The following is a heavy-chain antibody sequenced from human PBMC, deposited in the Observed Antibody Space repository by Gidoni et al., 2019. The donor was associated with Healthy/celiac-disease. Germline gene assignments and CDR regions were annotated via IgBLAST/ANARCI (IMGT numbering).Heavy chain of an antibody. D-gene: IGHD4-17*01. V-gene: IGHV3-13*01. CDR1: GFTFSSDD. CDR2: IGTAGDT. Sequence: EVQLVESGGGLVQPGGSLRLSCAAAGFTFSSDDRPWVCQATGKGLEWVSTIGTAGDTYYPGSVKGRFTISRENAKNSLYLQMNSLRAGDTAVYYCARARYVGDYAWYYFDYWGQGTLVTVSS. J-gene: IGHJ4*02. CDR3: ARARYVGDYAWYYFDY.